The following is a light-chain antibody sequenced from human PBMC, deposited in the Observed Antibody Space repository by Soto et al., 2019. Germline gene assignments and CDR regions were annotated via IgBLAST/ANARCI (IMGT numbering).Light chain of an antibody. CDR1: QSVSSN. CDR2: GAS. CDR3: QQLNSYPLT. Sequence: EIVMTQSPATLSVSPGERATLSCRASQSVSSNLAWYQQKPGQAPRPLIYGASTRATGIPARFSGSGSGTDFTLTISSLQPEDFATYYCQQLNSYPLTFGGGTKVDI. V-gene: IGKV3-15*01. J-gene: IGKJ4*01.